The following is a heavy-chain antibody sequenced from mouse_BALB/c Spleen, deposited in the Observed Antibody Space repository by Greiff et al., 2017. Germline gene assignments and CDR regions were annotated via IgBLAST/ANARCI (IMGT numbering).Heavy chain of an antibody. CDR3: VRIGYYGYFDV. D-gene: IGHD2-2*01. Sequence: VQLVESGPGLVAPSQSLSITCTVSGFSLTSYDISWIRQPPGKGLEWLGVIWTGGGTNYNSAFMSRLSISKDNSKSQVFLKMNSLQTDDTAIYYCVRIGYYGYFDVWGAGTTVTVSS. J-gene: IGHJ1*01. V-gene: IGHV2-9-2*01. CDR2: IWTGGGT. CDR1: GFSLTSYD.